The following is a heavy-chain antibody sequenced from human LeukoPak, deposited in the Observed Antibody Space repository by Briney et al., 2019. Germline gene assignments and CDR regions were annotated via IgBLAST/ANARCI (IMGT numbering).Heavy chain of an antibody. Sequence: SETLSLTCSVSGASISSYFWSWIRQPPGKGLEWIGYIYYSGTTNYNPSLKSRIAISLDTSKKQFSLRMRSVTAADTAVYYCARSTSGYYSKHYYFYMDVWGRGTTVTVSS. CDR1: GASISSYF. D-gene: IGHD3-22*01. CDR3: ARSTSGYYSKHYYFYMDV. V-gene: IGHV4-59*01. CDR2: IYYSGTT. J-gene: IGHJ6*03.